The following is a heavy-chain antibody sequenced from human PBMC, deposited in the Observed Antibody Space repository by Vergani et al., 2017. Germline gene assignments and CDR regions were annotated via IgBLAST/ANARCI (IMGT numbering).Heavy chain of an antibody. CDR3: ARVSYGSGXADQ. D-gene: IGHD6-19*01. J-gene: IGHJ4*02. CDR2: IWYDGSNK. V-gene: IGHV3-33*01. CDR1: GFTFSGYG. Sequence: QVQLVESGGGVVQPGRSLRLSCAASGFTFSGYGMHWVRQAPGKGLEWVAVIWYDGSNKYYADSVQGRFTISRDNSKNTLYLQIDGLRVEDTAVYYCARVSYGSGXADQWGQGTLVTVSS.